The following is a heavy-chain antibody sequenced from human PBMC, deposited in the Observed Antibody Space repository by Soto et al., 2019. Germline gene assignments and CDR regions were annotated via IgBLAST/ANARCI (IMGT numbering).Heavy chain of an antibody. Sequence: SETLCLTCAVSGGSSVNSSCYWSWINQPPGKGLEWIGSVYYSGSTYYSPSLKSRVTVSVDTSKNQCSLTPNSVTAADTAVYYCVSIKAGGCYYFDSGGQGILGT. J-gene: IGHJ4*02. D-gene: IGHD6-25*01. CDR1: GGSSVNSSCY. CDR3: VSIKAGGCYYFDS. CDR2: VYYSGST. V-gene: IGHV4-39*01.